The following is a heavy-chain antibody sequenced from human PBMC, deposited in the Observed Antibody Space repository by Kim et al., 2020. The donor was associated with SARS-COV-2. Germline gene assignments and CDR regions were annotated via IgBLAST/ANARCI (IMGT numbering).Heavy chain of an antibody. CDR1: GFTFSSYG. D-gene: IGHD6-19*01. V-gene: IGHV3-30*03. CDR2: ISYDGSNK. Sequence: GSLRLSCAASGFTFSSYGMHWVRQAPGKGLEWVAVISYDGSNKYYADSVKGRFTIPRDNSKNTLYPQMNSLRAEDTAVYYCAILAVAGTPSDYWGQGTLVTVSS. J-gene: IGHJ4*02. CDR3: AILAVAGTPSDY.